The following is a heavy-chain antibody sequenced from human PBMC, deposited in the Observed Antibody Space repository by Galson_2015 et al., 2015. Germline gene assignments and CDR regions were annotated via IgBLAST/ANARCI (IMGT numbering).Heavy chain of an antibody. J-gene: IGHJ4*02. CDR2: VNPNSGGT. CDR1: GYTFTNYY. V-gene: IGHV1-2*06. CDR3: AKEGRGSSSSWADFDY. Sequence: SVKVSCKASGYTFTNYYVHWVRQAPGQGLEWMGRVNPNSGGTNCAQKFQGRVTMTRDTSISTAYLELGRLTSDDTAVYYCAKEGRGSSSSWADFDYWGQGTLVTVSS. D-gene: IGHD6-13*01.